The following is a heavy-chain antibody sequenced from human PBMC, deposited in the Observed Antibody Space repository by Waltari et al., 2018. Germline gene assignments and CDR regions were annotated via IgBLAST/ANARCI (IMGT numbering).Heavy chain of an antibody. CDR2: INHSGST. Sequence: QVQLQQWGAGLLKPSETLSLTCAVYGGSFSGYYWSWIRQPPGKGLEWIGEINHSGSTNYNPSLKSRVTISVDTSKNQFSLKLSSVTAADTAVYYCARGRSRVLRFLEWSYYGMDVWGQGTTVTVSS. CDR3: ARGRSRVLRFLEWSYYGMDV. V-gene: IGHV4-34*01. J-gene: IGHJ6*02. D-gene: IGHD3-3*01. CDR1: GGSFSGYY.